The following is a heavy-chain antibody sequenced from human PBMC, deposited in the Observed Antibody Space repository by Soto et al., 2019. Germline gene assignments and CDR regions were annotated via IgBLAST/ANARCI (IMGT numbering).Heavy chain of an antibody. J-gene: IGHJ4*02. Sequence: GGSLRLSCVASGFTFSNSALHWVRQAPGKGLEWLAAISYEGDIRYNVDSVKGRFTISRDNSKNTLYLQMSSLTADDTAVYYCVRGTSYSSGWISSIFDYWGQGTLVTVSS. CDR3: VRGTSYSSGWISSIFDY. D-gene: IGHD6-19*01. CDR2: ISYEGDIR. V-gene: IGHV3-30-3*01. CDR1: GFTFSNSA.